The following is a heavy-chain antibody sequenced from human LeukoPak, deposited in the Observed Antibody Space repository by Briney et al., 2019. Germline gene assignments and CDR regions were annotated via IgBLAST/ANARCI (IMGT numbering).Heavy chain of an antibody. CDR3: ARENLGDSIDY. Sequence: SETLSLTCTVSGGSISSYYWSWIRQPPGKGLEWIGYIYYSGSTNYNPSLKSRVTISVDTSKNQFSLKLSSVTAADTAVYYCARENLGDSIDYWGQGTLVTVSS. D-gene: IGHD4-17*01. CDR1: GGSISSYY. CDR2: IYYSGST. V-gene: IGHV4-59*12. J-gene: IGHJ4*02.